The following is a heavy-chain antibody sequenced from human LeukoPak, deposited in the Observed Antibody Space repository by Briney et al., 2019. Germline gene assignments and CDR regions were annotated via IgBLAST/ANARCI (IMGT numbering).Heavy chain of an antibody. D-gene: IGHD6-13*01. Sequence: PSETLSLTCAVYGGSFSGYYWSWIRQPPGKGLEWIGEINHSGSTNYNPSLKSRVTISVDTSKNQFSLKLSSVTAADTAVYYCARERAAAGGGDYWGQGTLVTVSS. CDR1: GGSFSGYY. CDR2: INHSGST. CDR3: ARERAAAGGGDY. J-gene: IGHJ4*02. V-gene: IGHV4-34*01.